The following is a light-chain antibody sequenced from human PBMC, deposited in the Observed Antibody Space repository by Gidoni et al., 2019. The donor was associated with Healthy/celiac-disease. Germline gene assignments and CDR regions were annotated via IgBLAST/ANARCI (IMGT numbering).Light chain of an antibody. CDR1: QSISKN. J-gene: IGKJ1*01. Sequence: QMTLSPSSLSASVGDRVTITCRASQSISKNLAWYQQKPGKVPKLLIYAASTLQSGVPSRFSGSGSGTDFTLTISSLQPEDVATYYCQKYNSAPRTFGQGTKVEIK. CDR3: QKYNSAPRT. V-gene: IGKV1-27*01. CDR2: AAS.